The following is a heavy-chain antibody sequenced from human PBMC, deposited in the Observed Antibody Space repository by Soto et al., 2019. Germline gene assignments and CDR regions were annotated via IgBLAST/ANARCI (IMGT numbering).Heavy chain of an antibody. J-gene: IGHJ6*03. D-gene: IGHD3-16*02. V-gene: IGHV3-7*01. CDR1: GFTFSSYW. Sequence: GGSLRLSCAASGFTFSSYWMSWVRQAPGKGLEWVANIKQDGSEKYYVDSVKGRFTISRDNAKNSLYLQMNSLRAEDTAVYYCARVAVPKEYYDYIWGSYRPFLEYYYMDVWGKGTTVTVSS. CDR2: IKQDGSEK. CDR3: ARVAVPKEYYDYIWGSYRPFLEYYYMDV.